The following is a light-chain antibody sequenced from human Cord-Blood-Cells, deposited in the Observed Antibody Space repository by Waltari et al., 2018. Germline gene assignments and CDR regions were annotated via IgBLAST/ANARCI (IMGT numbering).Light chain of an antibody. Sequence: AIRMTQSPSSLSASTGDRVTITCRASQGISSYLAWYQQKPGKAPKLLIYAASTLQSGVPSRFSGSGSGTDFTLTISCLQSEDFATYYCQQYYSYPYTFGQGTKLGIK. V-gene: IGKV1-8*01. CDR2: AAS. J-gene: IGKJ2*01. CDR1: QGISSY. CDR3: QQYYSYPYT.